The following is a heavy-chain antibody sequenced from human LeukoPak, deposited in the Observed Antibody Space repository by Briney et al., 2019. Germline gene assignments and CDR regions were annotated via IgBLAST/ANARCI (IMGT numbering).Heavy chain of an antibody. CDR1: GGSISSYY. J-gene: IGHJ4*02. D-gene: IGHD6-13*01. CDR2: IYYSGST. Sequence: SETLSLTCTVSGGSISSYYWSWIRQPPGKGLEWIGYIYYSGSTNYNPSLKSRVTISVDTSKNQFSLKLSSVTAADTAVYYCASFRAGLFDYWGQGTLVTVSS. V-gene: IGHV4-59*08. CDR3: ASFRAGLFDY.